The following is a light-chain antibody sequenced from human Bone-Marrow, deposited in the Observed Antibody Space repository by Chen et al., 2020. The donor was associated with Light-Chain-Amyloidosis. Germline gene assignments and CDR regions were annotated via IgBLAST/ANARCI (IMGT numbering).Light chain of an antibody. CDR2: EVS. Sequence: QSALTQPPSASGSPGQSVTISCTGTSSDVGVYNYVSWYQQHPGNAPKLMIYEVSKRPSGVPGRFSGSKSGNTASLTVSGLQAEDEADYYCSSFAGSDNPLLFGGGTKLTVL. V-gene: IGLV2-8*01. CDR1: SSDVGVYNY. CDR3: SSFAGSDNPLL. J-gene: IGLJ3*02.